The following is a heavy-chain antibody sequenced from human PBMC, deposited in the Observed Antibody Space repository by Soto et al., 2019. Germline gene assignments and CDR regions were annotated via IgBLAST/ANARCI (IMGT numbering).Heavy chain of an antibody. J-gene: IGHJ4*02. Sequence: ASVKVSCKASGYSFTYYYMHWVRQAPGQGLEWMGWISAYNGNTNYPQKFQGRVTMTTDTSTNTAYMELRSLRSDDTAVYYCARGGXSSSWYFVYWGPGTLVTVSS. V-gene: IGHV1-18*04. CDR2: ISAYNGNT. D-gene: IGHD6-13*01. CDR3: ARGGXSSSWYFVY. CDR1: GYSFTYYY.